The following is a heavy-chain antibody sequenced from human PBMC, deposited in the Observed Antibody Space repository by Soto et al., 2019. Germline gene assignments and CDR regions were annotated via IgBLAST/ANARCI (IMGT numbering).Heavy chain of an antibody. J-gene: IGHJ4*02. Sequence: EVQLVASGGGLVQPGGSLRLSCAASGFTFSTFAMNWVRRAPGKGPEWVSYLSGSSRAINYADSVKGRFIVSRDNAKNALFLQMNSLRDEDTAVYYCVRDPRNGNIPVSYCDFWGLGTLVTVSS. CDR3: VRDPRNGNIPVSYCDF. CDR2: LSGSSRAI. CDR1: GFTFSTFA. D-gene: IGHD3-16*01. V-gene: IGHV3-48*02.